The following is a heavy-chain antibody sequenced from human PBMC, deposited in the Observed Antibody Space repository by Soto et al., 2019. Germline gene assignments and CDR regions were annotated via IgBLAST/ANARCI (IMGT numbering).Heavy chain of an antibody. CDR1: GFSLSTRGVG. CDR3: AHRSRGYAYYFDQ. V-gene: IGHV2-5*02. D-gene: IGHD5-12*01. Sequence: QITLKESGPTLVKPTQTLTLTCSFSGFSLSTRGVGVGWIRQPPGKALEWLALIFWDEDKWYSPSLRNRLTITEDTSKNQVVLTMTNMYPVDTATYYCAHRSRGYAYYFDQWGQGTLVSVSS. J-gene: IGHJ4*02. CDR2: IFWDEDK.